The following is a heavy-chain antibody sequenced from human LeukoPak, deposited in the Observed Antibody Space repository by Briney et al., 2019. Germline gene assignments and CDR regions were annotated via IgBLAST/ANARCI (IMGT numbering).Heavy chain of an antibody. D-gene: IGHD5-18*01. Sequence: GGSLRLSCAASGIIFSNYWLHWVRQAPGKGLVWVTRINRDGSSTSYADSVKGRFTISRDNAKNTLYLQMNSLRAESTAVYYCARGGGYSYGSFDYWGQGTLVTVSS. J-gene: IGHJ4*02. V-gene: IGHV3-74*01. CDR2: INRDGSST. CDR1: GIIFSNYW. CDR3: ARGGGYSYGSFDY.